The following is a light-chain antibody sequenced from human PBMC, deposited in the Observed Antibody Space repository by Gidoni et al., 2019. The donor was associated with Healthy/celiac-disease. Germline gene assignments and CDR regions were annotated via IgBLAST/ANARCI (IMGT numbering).Light chain of an antibody. V-gene: IGLV3-19*01. CDR1: SPRSYY. CDR3: NSRDSSGNHLV. J-gene: IGLJ3*02. Sequence: SSELTQDPAVSVALGQTVRITCQGDSPRSYYASLYQQKPGQAPVLVIYGKNNRPSGIPDRFSGSSSGNTASLTITGAQAEDEADYYCNSRDSSGNHLVFGRGTKLTVL. CDR2: GKN.